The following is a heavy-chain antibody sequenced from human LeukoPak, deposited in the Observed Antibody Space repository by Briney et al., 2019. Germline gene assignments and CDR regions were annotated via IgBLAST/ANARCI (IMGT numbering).Heavy chain of an antibody. J-gene: IGHJ5*02. CDR2: IYSTAST. D-gene: IGHD2/OR15-2a*01. V-gene: IGHV4-4*07. CDR1: GASVNVYG. CDR3: ARGIKDP. Sequence: SESLSLACSLSGASVNVYGWSWSRQPAGKGLEWIGRIYSTASTNYSPSLKSRVTMSVDKSKNHFSLNLSSVTAADTAVYYCARGIKDP.